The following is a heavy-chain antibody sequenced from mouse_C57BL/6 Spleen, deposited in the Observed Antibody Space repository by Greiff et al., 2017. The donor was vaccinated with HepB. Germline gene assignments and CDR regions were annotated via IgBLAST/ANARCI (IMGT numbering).Heavy chain of an antibody. V-gene: IGHV1-53*01. Sequence: QVHVKQPGTELVKPGASVKLSCKASGYTFTSYWMHWVKQRPGQGLEWIGNINPSNGGTNYNEKFKSKATLTVDKSSSTAYLQLSSLTSEDSAVYYCAREGWLLRGNFDVWGTGTTVTVSS. D-gene: IGHD2-3*01. CDR3: AREGWLLRGNFDV. J-gene: IGHJ1*03. CDR1: GYTFTSYW. CDR2: INPSNGGT.